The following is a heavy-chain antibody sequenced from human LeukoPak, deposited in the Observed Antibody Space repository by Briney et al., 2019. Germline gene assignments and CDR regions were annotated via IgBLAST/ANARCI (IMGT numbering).Heavy chain of an antibody. V-gene: IGHV3-48*02. CDR2: ISCSSSTI. CDR1: GFTFSSYS. Sequence: PGGSLRLSCAASGFTFSSYSMNWVRQAPGKGLEWVSYISCSSSTIYYADSVKGRFTISRDNAKNSLYLQMNSLRDEDTAVYYCARRNYYGSGSLGRPFDYWGQGTLVTVSS. J-gene: IGHJ4*02. D-gene: IGHD3-10*01. CDR3: ARRNYYGSGSLGRPFDY.